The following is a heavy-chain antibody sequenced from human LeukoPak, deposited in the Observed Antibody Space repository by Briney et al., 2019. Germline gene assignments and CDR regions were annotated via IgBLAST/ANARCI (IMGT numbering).Heavy chain of an antibody. Sequence: SETLSLTCTVSGGSISSGDYYWSWIRQPPGKGLEWIGYIYYSGGTYYNPSLKSRVTISVDTSKNQFSLKLSSVTAADTAVYYCARERRGYSYGYYFDYWGQGTLVTVSS. CDR3: ARERRGYSYGYYFDY. CDR1: GGSISSGDYY. D-gene: IGHD5-18*01. CDR2: IYYSGGT. V-gene: IGHV4-30-4*01. J-gene: IGHJ4*02.